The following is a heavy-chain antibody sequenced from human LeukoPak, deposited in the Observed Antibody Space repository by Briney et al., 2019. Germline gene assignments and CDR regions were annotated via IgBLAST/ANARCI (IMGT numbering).Heavy chain of an antibody. CDR3: ARDPFGFGIDS. V-gene: IGHV1-18*01. Sequence: GASVKVSCKASGYTFTSYGISWVRQAPGQGLEWMGWISAYNGNTNYAQNLQGRVTLTTDTSTSTVYMELRSLRSDDTSVYYCARDPFGFGIDSWGQGTLVTVSS. CDR2: ISAYNGNT. D-gene: IGHD3-10*01. J-gene: IGHJ4*02. CDR1: GYTFTSYG.